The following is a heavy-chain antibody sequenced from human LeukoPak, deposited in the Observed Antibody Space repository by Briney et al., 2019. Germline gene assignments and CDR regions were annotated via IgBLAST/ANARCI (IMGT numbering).Heavy chain of an antibody. Sequence: GGSLRLSCAASGFTFSSYGMSWVRQAPGKGLEWVSAISGSGGSTYYADSVKGRFTISRDNSKNTLYLQMNSLRAEDTAVYYCAKLYSGSYYRNPADYWGQGTLVTVSS. D-gene: IGHD1-26*01. V-gene: IGHV3-23*01. CDR3: AKLYSGSYYRNPADY. CDR1: GFTFSSYG. CDR2: ISGSGGST. J-gene: IGHJ4*02.